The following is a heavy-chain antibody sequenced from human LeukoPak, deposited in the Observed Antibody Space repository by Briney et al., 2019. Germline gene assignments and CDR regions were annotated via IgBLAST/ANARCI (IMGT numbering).Heavy chain of an antibody. Sequence: SETLSLTCTVSGGSISSGGYYWSWIRQHPGKGLEWIGYIYYSGSTYYNPSLKSRVTISVDTSKNQFSLKLSSVTAADTAVYYCARGVPCSGWSDALYFDYWGQGTLVTVSS. CDR2: IYYSGST. CDR1: GGSISSGGYY. J-gene: IGHJ4*02. CDR3: ARGVPCSGWSDALYFDY. D-gene: IGHD6-13*01. V-gene: IGHV4-31*03.